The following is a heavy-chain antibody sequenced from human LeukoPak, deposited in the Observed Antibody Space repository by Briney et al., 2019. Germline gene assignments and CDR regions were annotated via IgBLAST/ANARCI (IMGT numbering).Heavy chain of an antibody. J-gene: IGHJ4*02. CDR2: ISGSGGST. V-gene: IGHV3-23*01. Sequence: GGSLRLSCAASGFTFSSYAMSWVRQAPGEGLEWVSAISGSGGSTYYADSVKGRFTISRDNSKNTLYLQMNSLRAEDTAVYYCAKAYSGYDYFDYWGQGTLVTVSS. CDR3: AKAYSGYDYFDY. D-gene: IGHD5-12*01. CDR1: GFTFSSYA.